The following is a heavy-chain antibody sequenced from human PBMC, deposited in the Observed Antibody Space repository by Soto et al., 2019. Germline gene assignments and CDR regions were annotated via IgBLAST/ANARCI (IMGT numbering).Heavy chain of an antibody. V-gene: IGHV3-30-3*01. CDR3: ARAFEGGSPYYYYYYGMDV. Sequence: GGSLRLSFAASGFTFSSYAMHWVRQAPGKGLEWVAVISYDGSNKYYADSVKGRFTISRDNSKNTLYLQMNSLRAEDTAVYYCARAFEGGSPYYYYYYGMDVWGQGTTVTVSS. CDR1: GFTFSSYA. J-gene: IGHJ6*02. CDR2: ISYDGSNK. D-gene: IGHD6-25*01.